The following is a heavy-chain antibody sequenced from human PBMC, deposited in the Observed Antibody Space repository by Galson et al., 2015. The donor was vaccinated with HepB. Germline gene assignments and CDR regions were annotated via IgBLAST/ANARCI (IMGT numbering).Heavy chain of an antibody. V-gene: IGHV3-30*18. J-gene: IGHJ6*02. D-gene: IGHD3-22*01. Sequence: SLRLSCAASGFTFSSYGMHWVRQAPGKGLEWVAVISFDGSNKYFADSVKGRFTISRDNSKNTLYLQMNSLRAEDTAVYYCAKDESIDSSGYYYYYYYFGMDVWGQGTTVTVSS. CDR3: AKDESIDSSGYYYYYYYFGMDV. CDR2: ISFDGSNK. CDR1: GFTFSSYG.